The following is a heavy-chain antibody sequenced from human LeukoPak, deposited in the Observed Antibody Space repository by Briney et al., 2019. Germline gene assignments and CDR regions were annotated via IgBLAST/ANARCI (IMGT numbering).Heavy chain of an antibody. D-gene: IGHD3-10*01. CDR1: GGTFSSYA. V-gene: IGHV1-69*05. CDR2: IIPIFGTA. CDR3: ASGHRYGSGTQAD. Sequence: ASVKVSCKASGGTFSSYAISWVRQAPGQGLEWMGRIIPIFGTANYAQKFQGRVTITTGESTSTAYMELSSLRPEDTAVYYCASGHRYGSGTQADWGQGTLVTVSS. J-gene: IGHJ4*02.